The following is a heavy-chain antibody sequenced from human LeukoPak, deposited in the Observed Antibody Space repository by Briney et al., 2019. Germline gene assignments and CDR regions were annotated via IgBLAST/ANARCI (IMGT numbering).Heavy chain of an antibody. J-gene: IGHJ4*02. CDR1: GFTFGSYA. Sequence: GGSLRLSCAASGFTFGSYAMIWVRQAPGRGLEWVSAIGASSGTTYYTDSVKGRFTISKNYSKNTLYLQMNSLRADDTVVYYCARHLGGNSKGFDYWGEGTLVTVSS. V-gene: IGHV3-23*01. CDR2: IGASSGTT. D-gene: IGHD4-23*01. CDR3: ARHLGGNSKGFDY.